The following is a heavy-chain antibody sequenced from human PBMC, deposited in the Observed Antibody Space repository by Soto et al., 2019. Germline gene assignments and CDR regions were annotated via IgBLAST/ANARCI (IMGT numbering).Heavy chain of an antibody. CDR3: ASARGIAANSVAFDI. CDR1: GGTFSSYA. J-gene: IGHJ3*02. D-gene: IGHD6-13*01. V-gene: IGHV1-69*01. Sequence: QVQLVQSGAEVKKPGSSVKVSCKASGGTFSSYAISWVRQAPGQGLEWMGGIIPIFARANYAQKFQGRLTITADESTSTGYKELSSLRYEGTAVYYCASARGIAANSVAFDILGQGTMVTVSS. CDR2: IIPIFARA.